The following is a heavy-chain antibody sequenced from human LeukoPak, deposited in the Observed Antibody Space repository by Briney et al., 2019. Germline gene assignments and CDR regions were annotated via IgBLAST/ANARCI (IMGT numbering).Heavy chain of an antibody. CDR3: ARVGEYSYGVYLY. D-gene: IGHD5-18*01. J-gene: IGHJ4*02. Sequence: TSETLSLTCTVSGGSISSSSYYWGWIRQPPGKGLEWIGSIYYSGSTYYNPSLKSRVTISVDTSKNQFSLKLSSVTAADTAVYYCARVGEYSYGVYLYWGQGTLVTVSS. CDR1: GGSISSSSYY. CDR2: IYYSGST. V-gene: IGHV4-39*01.